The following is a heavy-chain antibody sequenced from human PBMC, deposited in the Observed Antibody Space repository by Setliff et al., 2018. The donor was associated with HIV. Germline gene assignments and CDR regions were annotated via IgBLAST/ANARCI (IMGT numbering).Heavy chain of an antibody. D-gene: IGHD2-2*02. CDR2: IFSNDEK. CDR3: AHRAIRPGYYYMDV. V-gene: IGHV2-26*02. CDR1: RFSLSNARMG. Sequence: GSGPTLVNPTETLTLTCTVSRFSLSNARMGVSWIRQPPGKALEWLAHIFSNDEKSYSTSLKSRLTVTKDTSKNQVVLTMTNMDPVDTATYYCAHRAIRPGYYYMDVWGKGTTVTVSS. J-gene: IGHJ6*03.